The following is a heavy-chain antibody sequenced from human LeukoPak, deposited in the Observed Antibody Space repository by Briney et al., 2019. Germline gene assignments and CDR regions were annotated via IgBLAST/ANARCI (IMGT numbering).Heavy chain of an antibody. J-gene: IGHJ4*02. CDR1: GFTFRNYG. CDR3: ARGDCGGDCYSDY. CDR2: IYSGGST. V-gene: IGHV3-53*01. D-gene: IGHD2-21*02. Sequence: GGTLRLSCAASGFTFRNYGMHWVRQAPGKGLEWVSVIYSGGSTYYADSVKGRFTISRDNSKNTLYLQMNSLRAEDTAVYYCARGDCGGDCYSDYWGQGTLVTVS.